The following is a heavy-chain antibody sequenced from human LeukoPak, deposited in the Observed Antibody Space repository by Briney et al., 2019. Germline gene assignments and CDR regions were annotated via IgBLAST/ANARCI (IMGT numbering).Heavy chain of an antibody. Sequence: GGSLRLSCAASGFTFSSYAMSWVRQAPGKGLEWVSAISGSGGSTYYADSVKGRFTISRDNSKNTLYLQMNSLRAEDTAVYYCAKLVDFWSGYYTTLDYWGQGTLVTVSS. CDR2: ISGSGGST. CDR1: GFTFSSYA. J-gene: IGHJ4*02. D-gene: IGHD3-3*01. V-gene: IGHV3-23*01. CDR3: AKLVDFWSGYYTTLDY.